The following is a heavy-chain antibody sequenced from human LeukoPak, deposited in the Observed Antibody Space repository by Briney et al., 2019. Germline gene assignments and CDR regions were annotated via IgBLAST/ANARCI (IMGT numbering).Heavy chain of an antibody. J-gene: IGHJ4*02. D-gene: IGHD5/OR15-5a*01. CDR2: IYHSGIT. V-gene: IGHV4-39*01. CDR1: GGSINTPNYY. Sequence: SETLSLTCTVSGGSINTPNYYWGWIRQPPGKGLEWIGNIYHSGITYYNHFNSSLKSRVTISIDTSKNQFSLRLTSVTAADTAVYFCATLVSTRYYFDYWGQGTLVTVSS. CDR3: ATLVSTRYYFDY.